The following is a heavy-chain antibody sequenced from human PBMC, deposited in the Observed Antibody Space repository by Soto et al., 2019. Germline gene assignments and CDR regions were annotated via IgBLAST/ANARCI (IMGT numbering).Heavy chain of an antibody. CDR1: GGTFSSYA. Sequence: SVKVSCKASGGTFSSYAISWVRRAPGQGLEWMGGIIPIFGTANYAQKFQGRVTITADESTSTAYMELSSLRSEDTAVYYCARDLNATIFGVVTSPYYYYGMDVWGQGTTVTVSS. V-gene: IGHV1-69*13. CDR2: IIPIFGTA. J-gene: IGHJ6*02. D-gene: IGHD3-3*01. CDR3: ARDLNATIFGVVTSPYYYYGMDV.